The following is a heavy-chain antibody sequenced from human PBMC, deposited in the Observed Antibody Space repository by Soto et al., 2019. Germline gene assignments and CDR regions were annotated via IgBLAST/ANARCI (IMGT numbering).Heavy chain of an antibody. V-gene: IGHV3-9*01. D-gene: IGHD3-16*01. CDR3: AKDVDRLGELWGYFQS. CDR1: GFMFEDFA. J-gene: IGHJ1*01. Sequence: EVQLVESGGGLEQPGRSLRLSCTVSGFMFEDFAMHWVRQAPGQGLEWVSGINWNGANKGYAESVLGRFTISRDNAKKSLYLDMNYLRPEDTALYFCAKDVDRLGELWGYFQSWGQGTMVTVSS. CDR2: INWNGANK.